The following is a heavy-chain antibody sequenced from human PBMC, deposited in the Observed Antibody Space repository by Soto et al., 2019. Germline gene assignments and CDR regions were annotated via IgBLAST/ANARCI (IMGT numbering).Heavy chain of an antibody. D-gene: IGHD3-10*01. CDR2: ISAYNGNT. CDR1: GYTFTSYG. V-gene: IGHV1-18*01. CDR3: AILRDYYYGSGSRSPLFAP. Sequence: GASVKVSCKASGYTFTSYGISWVRQAPGQGLEWMGWISAYNGNTNYAQKLQGRVTMTTDTSTSTAYMELRSLRSDDTAVYYCAILRDYYYGSGSRSPLFAPGGQGTLVTVSS. J-gene: IGHJ5*02.